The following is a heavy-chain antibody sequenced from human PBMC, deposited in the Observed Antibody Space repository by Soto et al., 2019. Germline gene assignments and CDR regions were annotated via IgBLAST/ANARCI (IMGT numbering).Heavy chain of an antibody. CDR3: ARENYTYRYGTFDY. CDR1: GGSISSGGYY. V-gene: IGHV4-31*03. Sequence: PSETLSLTCTVSGGSISSGGYYWSWIRQHPGKGLEWIGYIYYSGSTYYNPSLKSRVTISVDTSKNQFYLKLSSVTAADTAVYYCARENYTYRYGTFDYWGQGNLVTVSS. J-gene: IGHJ4*02. D-gene: IGHD5-18*01. CDR2: IYYSGST.